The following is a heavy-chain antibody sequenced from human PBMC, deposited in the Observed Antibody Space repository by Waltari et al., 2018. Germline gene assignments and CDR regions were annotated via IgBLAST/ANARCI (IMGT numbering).Heavy chain of an antibody. CDR3: ARARDEHTAMVFFDL. D-gene: IGHD5-18*01. J-gene: IGHJ4*02. Sequence: DVQLAESGGGLVHPGGSLRLSCAAPGFTVSSTPMSWVRQAPGKGLEWVSVMYPPGSSYNADAVEGRFSISRDISQNTVHLQMNNLRLEDTAIYYCARARDEHTAMVFFDLWGQGTVVTVSS. V-gene: IGHV3-66*02. CDR2: MYPPGSS. CDR1: GFTVSSTP.